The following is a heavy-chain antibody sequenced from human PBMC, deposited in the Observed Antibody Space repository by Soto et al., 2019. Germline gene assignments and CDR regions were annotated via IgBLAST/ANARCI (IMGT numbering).Heavy chain of an antibody. V-gene: IGHV4-59*03. Sequence: ETLSLTCTVSGASINSDYWSWILQSPGKGLEWIGYIYHMGGTDYNPSLKSRVTISIDKSKNQFSLNLRSVTAADTAVYFCARFTYKSGFNWFDPWGQGTQVTVSS. D-gene: IGHD5-12*01. CDR3: ARFTYKSGFNWFDP. CDR1: GASINSDY. CDR2: IYHMGGT. J-gene: IGHJ5*02.